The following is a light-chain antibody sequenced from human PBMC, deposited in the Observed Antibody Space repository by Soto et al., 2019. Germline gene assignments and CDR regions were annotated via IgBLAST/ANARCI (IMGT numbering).Light chain of an antibody. CDR3: QQRSEWPRT. CDR1: QSIGSS. J-gene: IGKJ1*01. CDR2: DAS. V-gene: IGKV3-11*01. Sequence: EIVLTQSPATLSLSPGERATLSCRASQSIGSSLAWYQQKPGQAPRLLIYDASTRATGFSARFSGSGSGTDFTLTIGSLEPEDCAVYYCQQRSEWPRTFGQGTKVEIK.